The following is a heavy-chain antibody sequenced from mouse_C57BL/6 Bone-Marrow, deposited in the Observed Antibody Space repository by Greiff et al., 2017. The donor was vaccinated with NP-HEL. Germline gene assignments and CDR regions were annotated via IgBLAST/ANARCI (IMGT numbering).Heavy chain of an antibody. Sequence: EVMLVESVAELVRPGASVKLSCTASGFNIQNTYMHWVKQRPEQGLEWIGRIDPANGNTKYAPKFPGKATITADTSSNTAYLQLSSLTSEDTAIYYCAPYGNYVSAWFAYWGKGTLVTVSA. CDR2: IDPANGNT. D-gene: IGHD2-1*01. CDR1: GFNIQNTY. CDR3: APYGNYVSAWFAY. V-gene: IGHV14-3*01. J-gene: IGHJ3*01.